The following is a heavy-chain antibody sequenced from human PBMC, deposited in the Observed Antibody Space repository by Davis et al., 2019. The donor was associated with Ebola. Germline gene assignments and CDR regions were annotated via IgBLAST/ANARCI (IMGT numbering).Heavy chain of an antibody. Sequence: PGGSLRLSCVASGFTFSGYAMSWVRQTPGKGLEWVSTISGSGGSTYYADSVSDSVEGRFTISRDNSKNTLFLHMTNLRAEDTAVYYCARYRPLDFFFGDYYGMDVWGQGTTVTVSS. J-gene: IGHJ6*02. CDR1: GFTFSGYA. CDR3: ARYRPLDFFFGDYYGMDV. V-gene: IGHV3-23*01. CDR2: ISGSGGST. D-gene: IGHD3-16*01.